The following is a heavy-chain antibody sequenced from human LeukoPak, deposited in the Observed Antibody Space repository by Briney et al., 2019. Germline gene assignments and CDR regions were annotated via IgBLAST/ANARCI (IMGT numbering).Heavy chain of an antibody. CDR1: GFTFSNYA. D-gene: IGHD1-14*01. J-gene: IGHJ4*02. V-gene: IGHV3-11*01. CDR2: ISSSGSTI. Sequence: PGGSLRLSCAASGFTFSNYAMSWIRQAPGKGLEWVSYISSSGSTIYYADSVKGRFTISRDNAKNSLYLQMNSLRAEDTAVYYCARDFFLDYNPLSYFDYWGQGTLVTVSS. CDR3: ARDFFLDYNPLSYFDY.